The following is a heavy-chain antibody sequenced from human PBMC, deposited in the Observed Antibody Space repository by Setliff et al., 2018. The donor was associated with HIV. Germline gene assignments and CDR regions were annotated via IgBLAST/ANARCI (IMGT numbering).Heavy chain of an antibody. V-gene: IGHV3-9*01. CDR2: IGRDSNHI. Sequence: GGSLRLSCAASGFAFNNFWMSWVRQAPGKGLEWVASIGRDSNHIGYADSVKGRFTVSSDNAKNSLYLQMNSVRAEDKAVYYCAKDWDPAGEFYYMDVWGKGTTVTVSS. J-gene: IGHJ6*03. CDR1: GFAFNNFW. D-gene: IGHD3-16*01. CDR3: AKDWDPAGEFYYMDV.